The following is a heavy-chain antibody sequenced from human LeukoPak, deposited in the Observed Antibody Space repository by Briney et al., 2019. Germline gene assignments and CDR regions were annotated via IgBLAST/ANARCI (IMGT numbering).Heavy chain of an antibody. CDR1: GYTFSDNY. V-gene: IGHV1-2*02. CDR2: INPNGSGT. J-gene: IGHJ4*02. CDR3: ARLVADDDSSYYSYFDY. D-gene: IGHD1-26*01. Sequence: ASVKVSCKASGYTFSDNYIHWVRQAPGQGLEWMGWINPNGSGTKYAQKFQGRVTMTRDTSITTVYMEVSRLRSDDTAVYFCARLVADDDSSYYSYFDYWGQGTLVTVSS.